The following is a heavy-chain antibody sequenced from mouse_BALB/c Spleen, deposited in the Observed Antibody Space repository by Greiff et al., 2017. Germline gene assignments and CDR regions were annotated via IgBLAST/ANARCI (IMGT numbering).Heavy chain of an antibody. CDR3: ARVPTAFDY. CDR2: ISSGGST. CDR1: GFTFSSYA. Sequence: EVKLMESGGGLVQPGGSLKLSCAASGFTFSSYAMSWVRQTPEKRLEWVASISSGGSTYYPDSVKGRFTISRDNARNILYLQMSSLRSEDTAMYYCARVPTAFDYWGQGTTLTVSS. V-gene: IGHV5-6-5*01. D-gene: IGHD1-2*01. J-gene: IGHJ2*01.